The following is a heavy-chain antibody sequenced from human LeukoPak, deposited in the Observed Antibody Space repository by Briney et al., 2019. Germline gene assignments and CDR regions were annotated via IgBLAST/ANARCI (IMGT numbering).Heavy chain of an antibody. CDR3: ARDPGSSGWYVV. CDR2: IYTSGST. V-gene: IGHV4-61*02. J-gene: IGHJ4*02. Sequence: SQTLSLTCTVSGGSISSGGYYWSWIRQPAGKGLEWIGRIYTSGSTNYNPSLRSRVTISVDTSKNQFSLKLSSVTAADTAVYYCARDPGSSGWYVVWGQGTLVTVSS. D-gene: IGHD6-19*01. CDR1: GGSISSGGYY.